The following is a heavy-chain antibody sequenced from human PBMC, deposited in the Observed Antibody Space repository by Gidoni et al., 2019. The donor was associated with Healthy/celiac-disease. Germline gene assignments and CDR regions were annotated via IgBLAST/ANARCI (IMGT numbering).Heavy chain of an antibody. CDR1: GFTVDDYA. CDR3: AKDIIRRDGYNLGAFDI. V-gene: IGHV3-9*01. D-gene: IGHD5-12*01. Sequence: EVQLVESGGGWVQPGRSLRRSCAASGFTVDDYAMHWVRQAPGKGLECFSGLSWNSGSLGYADSVKGRFTISRDNAKNSLYLQMNSLRAEDTALYYCAKDIIRRDGYNLGAFDIWGQGTMVTVSS. J-gene: IGHJ3*02. CDR2: LSWNSGSL.